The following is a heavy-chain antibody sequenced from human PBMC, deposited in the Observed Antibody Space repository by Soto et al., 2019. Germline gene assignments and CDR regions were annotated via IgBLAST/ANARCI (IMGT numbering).Heavy chain of an antibody. D-gene: IGHD5-18*01. CDR2: ISGSGGST. V-gene: IGHV3-23*01. CDR1: GFTFSSYA. J-gene: IGHJ4*02. CDR3: ANPSMAVYSYGPWLDY. Sequence: GGSLRLSCAASGFTFSSYAMSWVRQAPGKGLEWVSAISGSGGSTYYADSVKGRFTISRDNSKNTLYLQMNSLRAEDTAVYYCANPSMAVYSYGPWLDYWGQGTLVTVSS.